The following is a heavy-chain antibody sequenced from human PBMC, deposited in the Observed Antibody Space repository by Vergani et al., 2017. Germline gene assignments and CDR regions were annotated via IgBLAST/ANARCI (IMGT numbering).Heavy chain of an antibody. V-gene: IGHV3-33*01. J-gene: IGHJ6*02. D-gene: IGHD1-1*01. Sequence: VQLVESGGGLVQPGGSLRLSCAASGFTFSSYGMHWVRQAPGKGLEWVAVIWYDGSNKYYADSVKGRFTISRDNSKNTLYLQMNSLRAEDTAVYYCTTGNWNDRGYYYYYGMDVWGQGTTVTVSS. CDR2: IWYDGSNK. CDR3: TTGNWNDRGYYYYYGMDV. CDR1: GFTFSSYG.